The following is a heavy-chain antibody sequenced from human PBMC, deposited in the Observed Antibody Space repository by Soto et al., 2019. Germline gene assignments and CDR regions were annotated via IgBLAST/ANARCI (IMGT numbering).Heavy chain of an antibody. J-gene: IGHJ4*02. V-gene: IGHV3-23*01. CDR1: GFIFSNAW. CDR3: AKEAISLGPLDY. Sequence: GGSLRLSCAASGFIFSNAWINWVRQVPGKGLEWVSAISGSGGSTYYADSVKGRFTISRDNSKNTLYLQMNSLRAEDAAVYYCAKEAISLGPLDYWGQGTLVTVSS. CDR2: ISGSGGST. D-gene: IGHD3-9*01.